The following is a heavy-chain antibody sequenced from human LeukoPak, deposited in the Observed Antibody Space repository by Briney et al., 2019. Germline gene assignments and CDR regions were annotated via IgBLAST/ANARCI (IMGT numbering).Heavy chain of an antibody. V-gene: IGHV3-23*01. CDR3: AKGGRVGGGITMIRGVRNFYYYMDV. CDR1: GFTFSSYG. D-gene: IGHD3-10*01. J-gene: IGHJ6*03. CDR2: ISVSGDRT. Sequence: GGSLRLSCAASGFTFSSYGMSWVRQAPGKGLEWVSAISVSGDRTYYADSVKGRFTISRDNSKNTLYLQMNSLRAEDTAVYYCAKGGRVGGGITMIRGVRNFYYYMDVWGKGTTVIISS.